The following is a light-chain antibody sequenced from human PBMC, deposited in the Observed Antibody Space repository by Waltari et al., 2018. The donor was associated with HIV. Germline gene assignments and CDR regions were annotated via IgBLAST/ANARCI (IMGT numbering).Light chain of an antibody. Sequence: QSALTQPPSASGSPGQSVTISCTGTSSDVGAYNYVSWFQQHPGKAPKLMIYAVTKRPSGVPARFSGSKSGNTASLTVSGLQAEDEADYYCASHAGSKDVFGGGTRLTVL. J-gene: IGLJ2*01. V-gene: IGLV2-8*01. CDR2: AVT. CDR3: ASHAGSKDV. CDR1: SSDVGAYNY.